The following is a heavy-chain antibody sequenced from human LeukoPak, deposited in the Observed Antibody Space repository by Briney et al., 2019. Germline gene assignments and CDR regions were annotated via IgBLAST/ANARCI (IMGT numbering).Heavy chain of an antibody. D-gene: IGHD2/OR15-2a*01. CDR1: EHDFANYC. CDR2: VYPAGSII. Sequence: GESLKISCKGPEHDFANYCIGWVRQMPGRGLEWMGIVYPAGSIIHYSPSFQGQVTISVDRSVSTAYLQWTSLKASDSAMYFCARRRYFDTYLDPWGQGTLVTVSS. CDR3: ARRRYFDTYLDP. J-gene: IGHJ5*02. V-gene: IGHV5-51*01.